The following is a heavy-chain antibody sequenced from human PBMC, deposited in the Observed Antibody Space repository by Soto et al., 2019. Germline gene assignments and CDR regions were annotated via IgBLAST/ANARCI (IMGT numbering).Heavy chain of an antibody. CDR2: IYYSGST. CDR1: GGSISRYY. D-gene: IGHD6-13*01. CDR3: ARQNSSWRYNWFDP. Sequence: SGTLSLTCTVSGGSISRYYWSWIRQPPGKGLEWIGYIYYSGSTNYNPSLKSRVTISVDTSKNQFSLKLSSVTAADTAVYYCARQNSSWRYNWFDPWGQGTLVTVSS. J-gene: IGHJ5*02. V-gene: IGHV4-59*08.